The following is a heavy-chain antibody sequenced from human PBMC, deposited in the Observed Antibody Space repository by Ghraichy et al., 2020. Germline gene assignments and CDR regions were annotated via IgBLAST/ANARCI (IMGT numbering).Heavy chain of an antibody. CDR1: GFTFSSYW. Sequence: GGSLRLSCAASGFTFSSYWMSWVRQAPGKGLEWVANIKQDGSEKYYVDSVKGRFTISRDNAKNSLYLQMNSLRAEDTAVYYCARVGSGWPDAFDIWGQGTMVTVSS. CDR2: IKQDGSEK. J-gene: IGHJ3*02. V-gene: IGHV3-7*03. CDR3: ARVGSGWPDAFDI. D-gene: IGHD6-19*01.